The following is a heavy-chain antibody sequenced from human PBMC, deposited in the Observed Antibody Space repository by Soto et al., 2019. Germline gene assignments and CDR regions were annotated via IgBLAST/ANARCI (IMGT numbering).Heavy chain of an antibody. D-gene: IGHD6-13*01. J-gene: IGHJ3*02. CDR2: IYSGGST. Sequence: EVQLVESGGGLIQPGGSLRLSCAASGFTVSSNYMSWVRQAPGKGLEWVSVIYSGGSTYYADSVKGRFTISRDNSKNTLYLQMNSLRAEDTAVYYCAREMAAAGGAFDIWGQGTMVTVSS. CDR3: AREMAAAGGAFDI. CDR1: GFTVSSNY. V-gene: IGHV3-53*01.